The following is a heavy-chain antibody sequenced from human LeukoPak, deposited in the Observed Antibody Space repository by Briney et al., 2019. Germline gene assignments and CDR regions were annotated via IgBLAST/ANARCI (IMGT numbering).Heavy chain of an antibody. Sequence: GGSLRLSCAASGFTFSSYEMNWVRQAPGKGLEWVSYISSSGSTIYYADSVKGRFTISRDNAKNSLYLQMNSLRAEDTAVYYCARHLGQWLVQGFDYWGQGTLVTVSS. V-gene: IGHV3-48*03. D-gene: IGHD6-19*01. CDR3: ARHLGQWLVQGFDY. CDR2: ISSSGSTI. CDR1: GFTFSSYE. J-gene: IGHJ4*02.